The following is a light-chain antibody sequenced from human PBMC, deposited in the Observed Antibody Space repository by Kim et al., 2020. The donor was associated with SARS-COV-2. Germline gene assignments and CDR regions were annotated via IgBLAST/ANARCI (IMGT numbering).Light chain of an antibody. J-gene: IGKJ1*01. Sequence: ASVGDRVTITCRASQGITNYLAWYQQKPGTVPKLLIYTASTLQSGVPSRFSGSGSGTDFTLTISSLQPEDVATYYCQKSDSAPWTFGQGTKVDIK. CDR2: TAS. CDR1: QGITNY. CDR3: QKSDSAPWT. V-gene: IGKV1-27*01.